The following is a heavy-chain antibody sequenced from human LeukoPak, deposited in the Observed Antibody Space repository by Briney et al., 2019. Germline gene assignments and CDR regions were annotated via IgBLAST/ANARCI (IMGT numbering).Heavy chain of an antibody. J-gene: IGHJ5*02. D-gene: IGHD2-2*01. CDR3: ARDVGYCSSTSCYTNWFDP. Sequence: ASVKVSCKASGGTFSSYAISWVRQAPGQGLEWMGRIIPILGIANYAQKFQGRVTITADKSTSTAHMELSSLRSEDTAVYYCARDVGYCSSTSCYTNWFDPWGQGTLVTVSS. CDR1: GGTFSSYA. CDR2: IIPILGIA. V-gene: IGHV1-69*04.